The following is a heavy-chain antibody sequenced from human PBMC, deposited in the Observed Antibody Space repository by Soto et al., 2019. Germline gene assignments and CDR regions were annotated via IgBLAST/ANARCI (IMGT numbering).Heavy chain of an antibody. D-gene: IGHD3-22*01. CDR3: ARAGQYYDSSGYAN. CDR1: GYSFGTSG. J-gene: IGHJ4*02. Sequence: QVKLVQSGTEVKKPGASMKVSCKASGYSFGTSGISWVRQAPGQGLEWMGWISAYNSNTNYEQKLQDKVTVTTYTSTNTAYLELRSLRSDDTAVYYCARAGQYYDSSGYANWGQGTLVTVSS. CDR2: ISAYNSNT. V-gene: IGHV1-18*01.